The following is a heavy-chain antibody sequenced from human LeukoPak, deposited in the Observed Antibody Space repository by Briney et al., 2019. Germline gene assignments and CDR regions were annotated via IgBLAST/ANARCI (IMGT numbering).Heavy chain of an antibody. V-gene: IGHV3-53*01. Sequence: PGGSLRLSCAASGFSVRSSYMSWVRQAPGKRLEWVSVFYAGGTANYADSVKGRFTISRDNSKNTLYLQMNNLSAEDTAVYYCAKDLGHSSGWSDAFDIWGQGTMVTVSS. CDR3: AKDLGHSSGWSDAFDI. CDR1: GFSVRSSY. J-gene: IGHJ3*02. D-gene: IGHD6-19*01. CDR2: FYAGGTA.